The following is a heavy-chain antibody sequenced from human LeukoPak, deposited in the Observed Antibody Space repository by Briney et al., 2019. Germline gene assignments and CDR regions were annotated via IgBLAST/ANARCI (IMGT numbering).Heavy chain of an antibody. Sequence: PGGSLRLSCAASGFTFSDSAMTWVRQAPGKGLEWVSLISFSGDSIHYADSVRCRFTISRDNSKDTLYRQMNSLRAEDTAIYYCARDIQLSTWGLGTMVTVSS. CDR2: ISFSGDSI. CDR3: ARDIQLST. J-gene: IGHJ3*01. V-gene: IGHV3-23*01. CDR1: GFTFSDSA. D-gene: IGHD5-24*01.